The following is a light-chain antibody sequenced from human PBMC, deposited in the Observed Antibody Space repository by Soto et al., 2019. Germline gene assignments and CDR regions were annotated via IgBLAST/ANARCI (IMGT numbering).Light chain of an antibody. CDR2: AAS. CDR1: QSISSY. CDR3: QQSYSTPQT. J-gene: IGKJ4*01. V-gene: IGKV1-39*01. Sequence: DIQMTQSPSSLSASVGDRVTITCRASQSISSYLNWYQQKPGKAPKLLIYAASRLQSGVPSMFSGSGSGTDFTLTISSLQPEDFATYYWQQSYSTPQTFGGGTKVELK.